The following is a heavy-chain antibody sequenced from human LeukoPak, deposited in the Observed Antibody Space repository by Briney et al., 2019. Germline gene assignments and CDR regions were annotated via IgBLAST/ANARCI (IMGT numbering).Heavy chain of an antibody. CDR3: AREGEMATIPFDY. CDR2: INTNTGNP. CDR1: GYTFTSYA. J-gene: IGHJ4*02. Sequence: GASVTVSCKASGYTFTSYAMNWVRQAPGQGFKGLGWINTNTGNPTYAQGFTGRFVFSLDTSVSTAYLQISSLKAEDTAVYYCAREGEMATIPFDYWGQGTLVTVSS. V-gene: IGHV7-4-1*02. D-gene: IGHD5-24*01.